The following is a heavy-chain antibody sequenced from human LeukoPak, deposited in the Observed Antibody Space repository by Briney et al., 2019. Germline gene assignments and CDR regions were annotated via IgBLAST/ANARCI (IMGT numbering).Heavy chain of an antibody. J-gene: IGHJ4*02. CDR3: ASVGGYSSSWRDFDY. Sequence: ASVKVSCKASVYTFTRYGISWVRQAPGQGLEWMGWISAYNGNTNYVQKLQGRVTMTTDTSTSTAYMELRSLRSDDTAVYYCASVGGYSSSWRDFDYWGQGTLVTVSS. D-gene: IGHD6-13*01. CDR1: VYTFTRYG. CDR2: ISAYNGNT. V-gene: IGHV1-18*04.